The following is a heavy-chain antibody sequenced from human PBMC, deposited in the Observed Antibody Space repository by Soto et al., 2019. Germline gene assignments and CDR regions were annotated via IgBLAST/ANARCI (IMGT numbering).Heavy chain of an antibody. Sequence: GGSLRLSCAASGFTFSSYNMNWVRQAPGKGLEWVSYISSSGSTIDYADSVKGRFTISRDNAKNSVYLQMNSLRDEDTAVYYCARGGQYCSSTTCYFRDFWGQGTLVTVSS. CDR1: GFTFSSYN. D-gene: IGHD2-2*01. CDR2: ISSSGSTI. J-gene: IGHJ4*02. CDR3: ARGGQYCSSTTCYFRDF. V-gene: IGHV3-48*02.